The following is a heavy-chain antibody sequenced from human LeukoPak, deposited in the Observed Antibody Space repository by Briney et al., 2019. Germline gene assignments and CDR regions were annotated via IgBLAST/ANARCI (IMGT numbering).Heavy chain of an antibody. D-gene: IGHD2-21*01. J-gene: IGHJ4*02. CDR1: GFTFSSYG. CDR2: ISYDGSNK. CDR3: AKGLFRSMSATLPDY. V-gene: IGHV3-30*18. Sequence: GRSLRLSCAASGFTFSSYGMHWVRQAPGKGLEWVAVISYDGSNKYYADSVKGRFTISRDNSKNTLYLQMNSLRAEDTAVYYCAKGLFRSMSATLPDYWGQGTLVTVSS.